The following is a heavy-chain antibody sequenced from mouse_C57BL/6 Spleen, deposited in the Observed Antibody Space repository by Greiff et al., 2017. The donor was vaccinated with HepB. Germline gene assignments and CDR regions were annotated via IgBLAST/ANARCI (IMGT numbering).Heavy chain of an antibody. CDR3: AREGGWSQYYYAMDY. CDR1: GYAFTNYL. V-gene: IGHV1-54*01. D-gene: IGHD2-3*01. Sequence: VQLKESGAELVRPGTSVKVSCKASGYAFTNYLIEWVKQRPGQGLEWIGVINPGSGGTNYNEKFKGKATLTADKSSSTAYMQLSSLTSEDSAVYFCAREGGWSQYYYAMDYWGQGTSVTVSS. CDR2: INPGSGGT. J-gene: IGHJ4*01.